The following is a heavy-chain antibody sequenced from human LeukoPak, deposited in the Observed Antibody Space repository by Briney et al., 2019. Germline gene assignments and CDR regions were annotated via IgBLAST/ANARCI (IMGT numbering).Heavy chain of an antibody. Sequence: GGSLRLSCAASGFTFSSYSMNWVRQAPGKGLEWVSSISSSSSYIYYADSVKGRFTISRDNAKNSLYLQMNSLRAEDTAVYYCAKEACYDFWSGYLYWGQGTLVTVSS. CDR2: ISSSSSYI. V-gene: IGHV3-21*04. D-gene: IGHD3-3*01. J-gene: IGHJ4*02. CDR3: AKEACYDFWSGYLY. CDR1: GFTFSSYS.